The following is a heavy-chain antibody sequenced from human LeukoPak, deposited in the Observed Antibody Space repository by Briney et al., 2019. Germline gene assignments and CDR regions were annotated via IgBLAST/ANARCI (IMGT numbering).Heavy chain of an antibody. CDR3: ARDGRDYYDSSGYYEY. CDR1: GGSISSGSYY. V-gene: IGHV4-61*02. D-gene: IGHD3-22*01. Sequence: MSSETLSLTCTVSGGSISSGSYYWSWIRQPAGKGLEWIGRIYTSGSTNYNPSLKSRVTKSVDTSKYQFSLKLSSVTAADTAVYYCARDGRDYYDSSGYYEYWGQGTLVTVSS. CDR2: IYTSGST. J-gene: IGHJ4*02.